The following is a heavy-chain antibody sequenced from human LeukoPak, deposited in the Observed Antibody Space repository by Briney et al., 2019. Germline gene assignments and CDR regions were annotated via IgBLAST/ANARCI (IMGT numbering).Heavy chain of an antibody. Sequence: KPSETLSLTCAVYGGSFNGYYWSWIRQPPGKGLEWIGEINHSGSTNYNPSLKSRVTISVDTSKNQFSLKANSMTAADTAVYYCARVDYGDYSKDFDYWGQGTLVTVSS. D-gene: IGHD4-17*01. CDR3: ARVDYGDYSKDFDY. V-gene: IGHV4-34*01. J-gene: IGHJ4*02. CDR1: GGSFNGYY. CDR2: INHSGST.